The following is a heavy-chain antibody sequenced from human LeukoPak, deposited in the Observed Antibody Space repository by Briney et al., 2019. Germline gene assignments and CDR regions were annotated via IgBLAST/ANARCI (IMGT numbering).Heavy chain of an antibody. V-gene: IGHV3-7*01. J-gene: IGHJ4*02. D-gene: IGHD1-1*01. CDR1: GFTFSTYW. Sequence: GGSLRLSCAASGFTFSTYWVTWVRQAPGKGLEWVANIKPDGSEKYYVDSVKGRFTISRDNAKNSLYLQMNSLRAEDTAVYYCARGGTWDLDYWGQGTLVTVSS. CDR2: IKPDGSEK. CDR3: ARGGTWDLDY.